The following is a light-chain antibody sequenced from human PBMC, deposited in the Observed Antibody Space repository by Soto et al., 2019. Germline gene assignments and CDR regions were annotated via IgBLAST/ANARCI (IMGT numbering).Light chain of an antibody. CDR2: EVT. Sequence: QSALTQPASVSASPGQSITISCTGTSSDVGNYNFVSWHQQHPGKAPKLLIFEVTNRPSWVSSRFSGSWSGNTASLTLSGLPADDEADYYCASYTSSNTLVLGTGTTVTVL. V-gene: IGLV2-14*01. CDR1: SSDVGNYNF. CDR3: ASYTSSNTLV. J-gene: IGLJ1*01.